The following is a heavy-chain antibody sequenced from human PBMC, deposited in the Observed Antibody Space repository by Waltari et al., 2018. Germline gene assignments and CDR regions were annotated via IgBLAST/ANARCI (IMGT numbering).Heavy chain of an antibody. V-gene: IGHV3-21*01. Sequence: EVRLVESGGGLVKPGGSLRLSCAASGFTLSSDGMHWVRQAPGKGLEWVSSISSLSKYTYYADSLKGRFTISRDNAKNSLYLQMNSLRAEDTAVYFCARDGISSTQSGYFDYWGQGVLVTVSS. J-gene: IGHJ4*02. D-gene: IGHD6-13*01. CDR2: ISSLSKYT. CDR3: ARDGISSTQSGYFDY. CDR1: GFTLSSDG.